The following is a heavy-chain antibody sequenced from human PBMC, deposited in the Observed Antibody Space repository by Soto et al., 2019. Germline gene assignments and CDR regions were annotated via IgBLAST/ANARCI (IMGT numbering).Heavy chain of an antibody. CDR1: GGSISSFY. Sequence: QVQLQESGPGLVKPSDTLSLTCTVSGGSISSFYWSWIRQPAGQGLEWIGRIYTSGSTNYNPSLKSRVTMLLDTSKNQVSLKLSSVTAADPAVYFCAGDQGYYYDGMDIWGQGTTLTVSS. J-gene: IGHJ6*02. CDR3: AGDQGYYYDGMDI. CDR2: IYTSGST. V-gene: IGHV4-4*07.